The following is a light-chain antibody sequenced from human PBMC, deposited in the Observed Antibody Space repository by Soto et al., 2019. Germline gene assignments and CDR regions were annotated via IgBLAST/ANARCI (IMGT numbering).Light chain of an antibody. CDR2: ANT. J-gene: IGLJ2*01. CDR1: SSNIGAGYD. V-gene: IGLV1-40*01. CDR3: QSYDSSLSGSGVV. Sequence: QPVLTQPPSVSGAPGQRVTISCTGSSSNIGAGYDVHWYQQLPGIAPKLLIYANTNRPSGVPDRFSGSKSGTSASLAITGLQAEDEADYYCQSYDSSLSGSGVVFGGGTKLTVL.